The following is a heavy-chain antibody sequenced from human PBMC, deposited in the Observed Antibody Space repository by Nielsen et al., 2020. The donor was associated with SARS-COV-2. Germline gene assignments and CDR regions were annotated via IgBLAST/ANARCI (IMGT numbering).Heavy chain of an antibody. V-gene: IGHV4-39*02. Sequence: SETLSLTCTVSGGSISSSSYYWGWIRQPPGKGLEWIGSIYYSGSTYYNPSLKSRVTISVDTSKNQFSLKLSSVTAADTAVYYCAGEAVAGLDYWGQGTLVTVSS. CDR3: AGEAVAGLDY. CDR1: GGSISSSSYY. J-gene: IGHJ4*02. CDR2: IYYSGST. D-gene: IGHD6-19*01.